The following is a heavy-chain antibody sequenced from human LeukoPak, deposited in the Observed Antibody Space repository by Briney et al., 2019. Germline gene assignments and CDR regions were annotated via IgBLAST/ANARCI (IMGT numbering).Heavy chain of an antibody. J-gene: IGHJ4*02. CDR1: GFTFSSYG. CDR2: ISYDGSNK. V-gene: IGHV3-30*03. Sequence: GGSLRLSCAAPGFTFSSYGMHWVRQAPRKGLEWVAVISYDGSNKYYADSVKGRFTISRDNSKNTLYLQMNSLRVEDTAVYYCAPEGDGYILFDYWGQGTLVTVSS. D-gene: IGHD5-24*01. CDR3: APEGDGYILFDY.